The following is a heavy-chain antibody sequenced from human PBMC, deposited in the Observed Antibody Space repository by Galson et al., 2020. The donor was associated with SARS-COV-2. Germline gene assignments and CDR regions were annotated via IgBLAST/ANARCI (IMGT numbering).Heavy chain of an antibody. CDR2: IYYSGST. Sequence: SETLSLTCTVSGGSTSSYYWSWIRQPPGKGLEWIGYIYYSGSTNYNPSLKSRVTISVDTSKNQFSLKLSSVTAADTAVYYCARYYYDSKATLNWFDPWGQGTLVTVSS. J-gene: IGHJ5*02. CDR1: GGSTSSYY. V-gene: IGHV4-59*01. CDR3: ARYYYDSKATLNWFDP. D-gene: IGHD3-22*01.